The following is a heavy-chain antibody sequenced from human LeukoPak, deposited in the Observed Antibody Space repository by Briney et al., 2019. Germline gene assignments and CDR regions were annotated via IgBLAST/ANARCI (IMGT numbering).Heavy chain of an antibody. CDR3: ARDHSGRIDY. CDR2: IYYSGST. D-gene: IGHD3-10*01. J-gene: IGHJ4*02. CDR1: GGSISNYY. Sequence: SETLSLTCTVSGGSISNYYWSWIRQPPGKGLEWIGYIYYSGSTNYNPSLKSRVTISVDTSKNQFSLKLSSVTAADTAVYYCARDHSGRIDYWGQGTLVTVSS. V-gene: IGHV4-59*01.